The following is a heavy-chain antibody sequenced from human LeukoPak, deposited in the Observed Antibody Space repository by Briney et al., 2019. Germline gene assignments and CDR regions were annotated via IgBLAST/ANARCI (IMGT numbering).Heavy chain of an antibody. CDR2: INHSGST. D-gene: IGHD3-10*01. V-gene: IGHV4-34*01. Sequence: PSETLSLTCAVYGGSFSGYYWSWIRQPPGKGLEWIGEINHSGSTNYNPSLKSRVTISVDTSKNQFSLKLSSVTAADTAVYYCARQAVLLWFGELPDYWGQGTLVTVSS. CDR3: ARQAVLLWFGELPDY. CDR1: GGSFSGYY. J-gene: IGHJ4*02.